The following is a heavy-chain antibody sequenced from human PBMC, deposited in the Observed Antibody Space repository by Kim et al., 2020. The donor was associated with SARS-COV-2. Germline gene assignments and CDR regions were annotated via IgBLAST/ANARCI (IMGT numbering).Heavy chain of an antibody. Sequence: SETLSLTCTVSGGSISSSSYYWGWIRQPPGKGLEWIGSIYYSGSTYYNPSLKSRVTISVDTPKNQFSLKLSSVTAADTAVYYCARHPYRIAAPSGYFDYWGQGTLVTVSS. CDR3: ARHPYRIAAPSGYFDY. CDR1: GGSISSSSYY. CDR2: IYYSGST. J-gene: IGHJ4*02. D-gene: IGHD6-25*01. V-gene: IGHV4-39*01.